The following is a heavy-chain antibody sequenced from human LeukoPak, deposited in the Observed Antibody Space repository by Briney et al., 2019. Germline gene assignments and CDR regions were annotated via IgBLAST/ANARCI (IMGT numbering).Heavy chain of an antibody. CDR1: GFNLASYM. Sequence: GGTLRLSCAASGFNLASYMLNWVRQAPGKGLEWVSSISSTGSYIYYADSVKGRFTISRDNPGNVFYLQMDSLRAEDTAVYYCTRVAQSGPTGWFDPWGQGTLVTVSS. V-gene: IGHV3-21*01. CDR3: TRVAQSGPTGWFDP. D-gene: IGHD1-1*01. CDR2: ISSTGSYI. J-gene: IGHJ5*02.